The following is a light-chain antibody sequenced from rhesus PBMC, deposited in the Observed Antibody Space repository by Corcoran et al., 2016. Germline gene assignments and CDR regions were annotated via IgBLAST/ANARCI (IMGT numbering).Light chain of an antibody. CDR1: QGITND. CDR3: QHYYSTPYS. Sequence: DIQMTQSPSSLSASVGDRVTITCRASQGITNDLAWYQQKPGDTPKLLIYEVSSLQSGIPSRFSGSGAGTDFTLPISSLQSEDFATYYCQHYYSTPYSFGQGTKVEIE. J-gene: IGKJ2*01. CDR2: EVS. V-gene: IGKV1-25*01.